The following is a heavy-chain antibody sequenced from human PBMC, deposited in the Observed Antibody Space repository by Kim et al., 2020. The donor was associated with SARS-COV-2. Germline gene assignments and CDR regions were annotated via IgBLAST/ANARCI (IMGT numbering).Heavy chain of an antibody. CDR3: ARPRDGHNYGFDY. J-gene: IGHJ4*02. V-gene: IGHV1-69*13. Sequence: SVKVSCKASGGTFNSYATSWVRQAPGQGLEWMGGLIPIFGTANYAQKFQGRVTITADESTSTAYMELSSLRSEDTAVYYCARPRDGHNYGFDYWGQGTLVTVSS. CDR1: GGTFNSYA. CDR2: LIPIFGTA. D-gene: IGHD5-12*01.